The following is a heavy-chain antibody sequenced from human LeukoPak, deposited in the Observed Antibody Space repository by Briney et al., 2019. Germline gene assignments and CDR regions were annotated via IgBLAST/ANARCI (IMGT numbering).Heavy chain of an antibody. J-gene: IGHJ6*02. V-gene: IGHV3-21*01. Sequence: GRSLRLSCATSGFTFSSYSMNWVRQAPGKGLEWVSSISSSSSYIYYADSVKGRFTISRDNAKNSLYLQMNSLRAEDTAVYYCARDSYDFWSGYPYSYYYYYGMDVWGQGTTVTVSS. D-gene: IGHD3-3*01. CDR1: GFTFSSYS. CDR3: ARDSYDFWSGYPYSYYYYYGMDV. CDR2: ISSSSSYI.